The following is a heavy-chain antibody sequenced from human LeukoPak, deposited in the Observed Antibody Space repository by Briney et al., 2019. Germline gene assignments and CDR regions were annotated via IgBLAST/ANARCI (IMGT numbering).Heavy chain of an antibody. CDR3: ARDSVDIVATIHFDY. CDR1: GYTFTGYY. Sequence: ASVKVSCKASGYTFTGYYMHWVRQAPGQGLEWMGWINPNSGGTNYAQKFQGRVTMTRDTSISTAYMELSRLRSDDTAVYYCARDSVDIVATIHFDYGGEGTLVTVSS. CDR2: INPNSGGT. D-gene: IGHD5-12*01. V-gene: IGHV1-2*02. J-gene: IGHJ4*02.